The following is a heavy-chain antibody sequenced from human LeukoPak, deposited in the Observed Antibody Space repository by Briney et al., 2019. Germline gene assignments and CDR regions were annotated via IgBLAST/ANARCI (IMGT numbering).Heavy chain of an antibody. V-gene: IGHV4-30-4*01. CDR1: GGSISSGDYY. J-gene: IGHJ4*02. CDR3: ASSRWELLGRFDY. CDR2: IYYSGST. Sequence: PSETLSLTCTVSGGSISSGDYYWSWIRQPPGKGLEWIGYIYYSGSTYYNPSLKSRVTISVDTSKNQFSLKLSSVTAADTAVYYCASSRWELLGRFDYWGQGTLVTVSS. D-gene: IGHD1-26*01.